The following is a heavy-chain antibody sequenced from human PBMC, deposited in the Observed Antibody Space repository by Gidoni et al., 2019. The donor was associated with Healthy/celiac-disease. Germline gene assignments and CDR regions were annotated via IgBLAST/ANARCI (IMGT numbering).Heavy chain of an antibody. CDR2: ISGSGGST. J-gene: IGHJ4*02. CDR3: AKDSSAYCGGDCYSFADY. D-gene: IGHD2-21*02. CDR1: GFTFSSYA. Sequence: VQLLESGGGLVQPGGSLRLSCAASGFTFSSYAMSWVRQAPGKGLEWVSAISGSGGSTYYADSVKGRFTISRDNSKNTLYLQMNSLRAEDTAVYYCAKDSSAYCGGDCYSFADYWGQGTLVTVSS. V-gene: IGHV3-23*01.